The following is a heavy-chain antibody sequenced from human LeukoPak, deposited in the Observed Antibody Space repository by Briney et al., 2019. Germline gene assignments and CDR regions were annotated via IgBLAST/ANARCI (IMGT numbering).Heavy chain of an antibody. CDR1: GYTFTGYY. D-gene: IGHD2/OR15-2a*01. CDR3: ARCIYATYYFDY. J-gene: IGHJ4*02. V-gene: IGHV1-2*02. CDR2: INPNSGGT. Sequence: GASVKVSCKASGYTFTGYYIHWVRQAPGQGLEWMGWINPNSGGTNYAQKFQGRVTMTRDTSISTAYMELSRLRSDDTAAYYCARCIYATYYFDYWGQGTLVTVSS.